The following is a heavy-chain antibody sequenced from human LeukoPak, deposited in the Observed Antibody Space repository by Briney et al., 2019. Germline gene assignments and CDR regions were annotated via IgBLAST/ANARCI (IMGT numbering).Heavy chain of an antibody. CDR3: ATRITMVRGVIPPNYYYYGMDV. V-gene: IGHV4-39*01. D-gene: IGHD3-10*01. Sequence: KPSETLSLTCTVSGGSISSSSYYWGWIRQPPGKGLEWIGSIYYSGSTYYNPSLKSRVTISVDTSKNQFSLKLSSVTAADTAVYYCATRITMVRGVIPPNYYYYGMDVWGQGTTVTVSS. CDR2: IYYSGST. J-gene: IGHJ6*02. CDR1: GGSISSSSYY.